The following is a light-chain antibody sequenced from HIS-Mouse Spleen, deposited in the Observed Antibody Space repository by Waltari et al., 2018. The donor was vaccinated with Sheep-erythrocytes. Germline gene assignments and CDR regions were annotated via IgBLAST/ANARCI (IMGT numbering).Light chain of an antibody. CDR2: DVR. CDR1: SSDVGGYNY. V-gene: IGLV2-11*01. Sequence: QSALTQPRSVSGSPGQSVTISCTGTSSDVGGYNYVSWYQQHPGKAPKHRIYDVRKRPSGVSNRFSGSKSGNTASLTISGLQAEDEADYYCCSYAGSSTPWVFGGGTKLTVL. J-gene: IGLJ3*02. CDR3: CSYAGSSTPWV.